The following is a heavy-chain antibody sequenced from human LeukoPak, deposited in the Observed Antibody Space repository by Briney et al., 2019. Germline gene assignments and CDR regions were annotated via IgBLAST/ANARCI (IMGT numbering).Heavy chain of an antibody. V-gene: IGHV4-59*08. D-gene: IGHD1-26*01. CDR2: YHTGTT. Sequence: SETCPSPALSLVAPSVLTTGPGSGSPQGRDWNGLGIYHTGTTRYNPSLNSRVTISVETSKNQFSLRLNSVTAADTAIHYCARLDSGDHGNIPHWGQGTLVTVSS. J-gene: IGHJ1*01. CDR1: VAPSVLTT. CDR3: ARLDSGDHGNIPH.